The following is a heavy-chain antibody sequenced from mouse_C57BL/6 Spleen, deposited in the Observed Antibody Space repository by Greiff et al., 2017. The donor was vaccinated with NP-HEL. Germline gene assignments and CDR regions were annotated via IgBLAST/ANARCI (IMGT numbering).Heavy chain of an antibody. D-gene: IGHD1-1*01. Sequence: VQLQQPGAELVKPGASVKLSCKASGYTFTSYWMHWVKQRPGQGLEWIGMIHPNSGSTNYNEKFKSKATLTVDKSSSTAYMQLSSLTSEDSAVYYCARGGNLITTVVDFDSWGQGTTLTVSS. CDR1: GYTFTSYW. CDR3: ARGGNLITTVVDFDS. J-gene: IGHJ2*01. CDR2: IHPNSGST. V-gene: IGHV1-64*01.